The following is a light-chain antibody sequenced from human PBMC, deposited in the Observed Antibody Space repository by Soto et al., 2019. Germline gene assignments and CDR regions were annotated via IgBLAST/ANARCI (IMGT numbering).Light chain of an antibody. CDR1: QSVASSY. CDR2: GAS. V-gene: IGKV3-20*01. J-gene: IGKJ2*01. CDR3: QQYGRSSFT. Sequence: EIVLTQSPGTLSLSPGEGATLSCRASQSVASSYLAWYQQKPGQAPRLIIYGASNRATGTPDRFSGGGSGTDFTLTISRLEPEDFAVYYCQQYGRSSFTCGQGTKLEIK.